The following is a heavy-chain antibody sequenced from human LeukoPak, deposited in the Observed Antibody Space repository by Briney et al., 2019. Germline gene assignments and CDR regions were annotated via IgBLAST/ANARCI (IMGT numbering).Heavy chain of an antibody. V-gene: IGHV4-39*01. Sequence: SETLSLTCTVSGGSISSSSYYWGWIRQPPGRGLEWIGSIYYSGSTYYNPSLKSRVTISVDTSKNQFSLKLSSVTAADTAVYYCARVRVVITPEVFDYWGQGTLVTVSS. D-gene: IGHD3-22*01. CDR3: ARVRVVITPEVFDY. CDR2: IYYSGST. CDR1: GGSISSSSYY. J-gene: IGHJ4*02.